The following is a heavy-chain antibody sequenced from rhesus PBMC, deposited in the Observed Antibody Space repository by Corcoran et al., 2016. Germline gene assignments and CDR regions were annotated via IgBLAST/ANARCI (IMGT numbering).Heavy chain of an antibody. CDR2: IYGSRTST. CDR1: GGYISDSYR. Sequence: QVQLQESGPGVVKPSETLSLTCAVSGGYISDSYRWSWLRQPPGKGLEWIGYIYGSRTSTTYNPSLKSRVTISKDTSKNQFSLKLSSVTAADTAVYYCARKGRPLDYWGQGVLVTVSS. D-gene: IGHD1-44*02. J-gene: IGHJ4*01. V-gene: IGHV4S10*01. CDR3: ARKGRPLDY.